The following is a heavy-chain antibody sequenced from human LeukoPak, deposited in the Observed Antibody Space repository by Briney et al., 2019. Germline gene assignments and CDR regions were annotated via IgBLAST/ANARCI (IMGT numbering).Heavy chain of an antibody. D-gene: IGHD2-8*01. CDR3: ARDPNINAFDI. CDR2: ISSSNTYI. CDR1: GFTFSSYA. J-gene: IGHJ3*02. Sequence: GGSLRLSCATSGFTFSSYAMSWVRQAPGKGLEWVSSISSSNTYIYYADSVKGRFTISRDNSKNTLYLHMNSLRADDTALYYCARDPNINAFDIWGQGTTVTVSS. V-gene: IGHV3-21*04.